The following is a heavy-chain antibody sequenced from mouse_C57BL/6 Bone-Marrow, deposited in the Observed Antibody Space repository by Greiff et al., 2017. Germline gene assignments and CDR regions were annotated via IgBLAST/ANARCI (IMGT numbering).Heavy chain of an antibody. CDR3: ARHNYDYDVGYFDV. CDR1: GFTFSDYG. V-gene: IGHV5-15*01. J-gene: IGHJ1*03. CDR2: ISNLAYSI. Sequence: DVQLVESGGGLVQPGGSLKLSCAASGFTFSDYGMAWVRQAPRKGPEWVAFISNLAYSIYYADTVTGRITISRENAKNTLYLEMSSLRSEDTAMYYCARHNYDYDVGYFDVWGTGTTVTVSS. D-gene: IGHD2-4*01.